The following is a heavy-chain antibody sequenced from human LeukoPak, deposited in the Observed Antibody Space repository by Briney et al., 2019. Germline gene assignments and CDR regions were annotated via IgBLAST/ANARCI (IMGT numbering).Heavy chain of an antibody. CDR3: TRGSYYYGSG. Sequence: GGSLRLSCAASGFSFSSYAMNWVRQAPGKGLEWVSTISGSGGSTYYADSVKGRITISRDNSKNTLYLQMNSLRAGDTAVYYCTRGSYYYGSGWGQGTLVTVSS. CDR2: ISGSGGST. CDR1: GFSFSSYA. V-gene: IGHV3-23*01. J-gene: IGHJ4*02. D-gene: IGHD3-10*01.